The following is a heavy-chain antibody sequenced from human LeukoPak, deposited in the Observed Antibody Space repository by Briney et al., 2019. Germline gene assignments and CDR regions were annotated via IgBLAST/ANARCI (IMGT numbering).Heavy chain of an antibody. CDR3: AKLGIVVVVAATTWFDR. CDR2: ISGSGGST. V-gene: IGHV3-23*01. CDR1: GFTFSSYA. Sequence: GGSLRLSCAASGFTFSSYAMSWLRQAPGKGLEWVSAISGSGGSTYYADSVKGRFTISRDNSKNTLYLQMNSLRAEDTDVYDCAKLGIVVVVAATTWFDRWGQGTLVTVSS. D-gene: IGHD2-15*01. J-gene: IGHJ5*02.